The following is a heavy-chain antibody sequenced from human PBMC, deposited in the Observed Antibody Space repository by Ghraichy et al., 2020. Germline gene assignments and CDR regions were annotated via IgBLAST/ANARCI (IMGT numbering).Heavy chain of an antibody. D-gene: IGHD3-10*01. CDR1: GFTFKSYW. Sequence: GESLRLSCVASGFTFKSYWMSWVRQAPGKGLEWVATMKQDGSETRYVDSVRGRFTISRDNGNNSLYLQINRLGADDTAVYFCARGGSRGLGCDYWGQGTLVTVSS. CDR3: ARGGSRGLGCDY. CDR2: MKQDGSET. J-gene: IGHJ4*02. V-gene: IGHV3-7*01.